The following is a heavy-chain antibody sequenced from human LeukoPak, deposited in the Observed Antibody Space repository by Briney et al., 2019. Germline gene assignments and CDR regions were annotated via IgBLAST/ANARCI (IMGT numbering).Heavy chain of an antibody. CDR1: GYTFTGYA. V-gene: IGHV1-3*01. J-gene: IGHJ4*02. CDR3: ARDNIAAVATFDY. D-gene: IGHD6-13*01. Sequence: GASVTVSCKASGYTFTGYAMHWVRQAPGQRLEWMGWINAGNGNTKYSQKFQGRVTITRDTSASTAYMELSSLRSEDTAVYYCARDNIAAVATFDYWGQGTLVTVSS. CDR2: INAGNGNT.